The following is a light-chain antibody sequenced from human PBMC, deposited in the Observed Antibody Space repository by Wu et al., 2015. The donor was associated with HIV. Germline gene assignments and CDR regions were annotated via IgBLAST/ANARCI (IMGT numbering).Light chain of an antibody. J-gene: IGKJ4*01. V-gene: IGKV3-11*01. Sequence: EILLTQSPATLSLSPGERVTLSCRASETVGLSLAWYQQRPGQAPRLLIYDTSDRAPDVPARSTGGGSGTDFTLIISSLQPEDFAIYYCQQRGGWPLTFGGGTKVEIK. CDR2: DTS. CDR1: ETVGLS. CDR3: QQRGGWPLT.